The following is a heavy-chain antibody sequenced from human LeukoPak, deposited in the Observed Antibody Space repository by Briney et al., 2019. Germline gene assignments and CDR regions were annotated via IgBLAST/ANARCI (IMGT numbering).Heavy chain of an antibody. J-gene: IGHJ4*02. CDR2: INPNSGDT. CDR3: ASVTYSSFSPWDY. D-gene: IGHD4-11*01. Sequence: ASVKVSCKASGYTFTSYDINWVRQAPGQGLERMGWINPNSGDTNYAPKFQGRVTMTRDTSISTAYMELSSLRSDDTALYYCASVTYSSFSPWDYWGQGTLVTVSS. CDR1: GYTFTSYD. V-gene: IGHV1-2*02.